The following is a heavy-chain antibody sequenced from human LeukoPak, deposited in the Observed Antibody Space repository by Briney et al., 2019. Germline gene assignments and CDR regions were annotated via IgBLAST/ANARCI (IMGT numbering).Heavy chain of an antibody. CDR2: ISAYNGNT. V-gene: IGHV1-18*04. CDR3: ARVDTAMVYYFDY. Sequence: ASVKVSCKASGYTFTSYYMHWVRQAPGQGLEWMGWISAYNGNTNYAQKLQGRVTMTTDTSTSTAYMELRSLRSDDTAVYYCARVDTAMVYYFDYWGQGTLVTVSS. CDR1: GYTFTSYY. D-gene: IGHD5-18*01. J-gene: IGHJ4*02.